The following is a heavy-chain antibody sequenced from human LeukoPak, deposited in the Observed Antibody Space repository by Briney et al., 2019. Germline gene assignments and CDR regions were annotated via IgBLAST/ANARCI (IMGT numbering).Heavy chain of an antibody. V-gene: IGHV4-59*08. CDR3: ARRSEYSSSWSDAFDI. D-gene: IGHD6-13*01. CDR1: GGSTSSYY. Sequence: SETLSLTCTVPGGSTSSYYWSWIRQPPGKGLEWIGYIYYSGSTNYNPSLKSRVTISVDTSKNQFSLKLSSVTAADTAVYYCARRSEYSSSWSDAFDIWGQGTMVTVSS. J-gene: IGHJ3*02. CDR2: IYYSGST.